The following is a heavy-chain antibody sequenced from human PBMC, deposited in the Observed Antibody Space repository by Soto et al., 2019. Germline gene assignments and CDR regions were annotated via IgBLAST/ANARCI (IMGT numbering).Heavy chain of an antibody. CDR2: IYYSGST. D-gene: IGHD2-15*01. Sequence: QLQLQESGPGLVKPSETLSLTCTVSGGSISSSSYYWGWIRQPPGKGLEWIGSIYYSGSTYYNPSLKSRVTISVDTSKNQFSLKLISVTAADTAVYYCARLGYCSGGSCYYYYYGMDVWGQGTTVTVSS. CDR3: ARLGYCSGGSCYYYYYGMDV. CDR1: GGSISSSSYY. J-gene: IGHJ6*02. V-gene: IGHV4-39*01.